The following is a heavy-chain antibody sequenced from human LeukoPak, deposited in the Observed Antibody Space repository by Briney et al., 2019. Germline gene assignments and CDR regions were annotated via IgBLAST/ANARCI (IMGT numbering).Heavy chain of an antibody. CDR3: VRSAFYDSSRFDAFDI. D-gene: IGHD3-22*01. CDR1: GFTFSNYG. V-gene: IGHV4-59*08. Sequence: GSLRLSCAVSGFTFSNYGMHWVRQPPGTGLEWIGYISYTGSTNYNPSLMSRLTMSVDTSNHHFSVRLSSVTAADTAVYYCVRSAFYDSSRFDAFDIWGQGTPVTVSS. CDR2: ISYTGST. J-gene: IGHJ3*02.